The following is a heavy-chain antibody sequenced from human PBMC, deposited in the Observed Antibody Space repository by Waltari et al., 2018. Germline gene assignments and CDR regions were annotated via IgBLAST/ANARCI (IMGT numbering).Heavy chain of an antibody. Sequence: QVQLQQWGAGLLKPSETLSLTCAVYGGSFSGYYWSWIRQPPGKGLEWIGEINHRGSTNYTPALKCRVTVSVDTSNNQFSRKLSSVTAADTAVYYCARGRKGRLLSPYSSGCYFDYWGQGTLVTVSS. V-gene: IGHV4-34*01. J-gene: IGHJ4*02. D-gene: IGHD6-19*01. CDR3: ARGRKGRLLSPYSSGCYFDY. CDR2: INHRGST. CDR1: GGSFSGYY.